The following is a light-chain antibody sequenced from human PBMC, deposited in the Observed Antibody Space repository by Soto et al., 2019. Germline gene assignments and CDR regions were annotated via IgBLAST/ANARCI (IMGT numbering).Light chain of an antibody. CDR3: QQYGGSPWT. V-gene: IGKV3-20*01. CDR2: GAS. CDR1: QSVSNNY. J-gene: IGKJ1*01. Sequence: EIVLTQSPGTLSLSPGERATLSCMASQSVSNNYLAWYQQKPGQAPRLLIYGASNRATGIPDRFSGSGSGTDFSLTISRLEPEDFAVYYCQQYGGSPWTFGQGTKVDIK.